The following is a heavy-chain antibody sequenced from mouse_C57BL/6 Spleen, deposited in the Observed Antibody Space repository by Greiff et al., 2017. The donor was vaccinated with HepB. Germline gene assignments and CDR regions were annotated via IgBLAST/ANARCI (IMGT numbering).Heavy chain of an antibody. CDR3: ARGTTVVGYFDY. Sequence: QVQLKESGAELVRPGTSVKVSCKASGYAFTNYLIEWVKQRPGQGLEWIGVINPGSGGTNYNEKFKGKATLTADKSSSTAYMQLSSLTSEDSAVYFCARGTTVVGYFDYWGQGTTLTVSS. J-gene: IGHJ2*01. D-gene: IGHD1-1*01. V-gene: IGHV1-54*01. CDR2: INPGSGGT. CDR1: GYAFTNYL.